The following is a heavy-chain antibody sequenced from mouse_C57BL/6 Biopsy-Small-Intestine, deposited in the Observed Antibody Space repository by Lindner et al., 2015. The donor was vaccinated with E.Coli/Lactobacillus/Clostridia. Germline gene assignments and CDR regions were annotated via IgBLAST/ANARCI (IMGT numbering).Heavy chain of an antibody. CDR2: IHPVSGDT. D-gene: IGHD1-3*01. CDR3: AKVVAADRGPSYYYFDY. J-gene: IGHJ2*01. V-gene: IGHV1-66*01. CDR1: GYDFVAYY. Sequence: SVKVSCKTSGYDFVAYYIHWVRQAPGQEPEWMGYIHPVSGDTKYAQKFLGRVAMTRDKSISTVYMELSSLRSDDTAVYYCAKVVAADRGPSYYYFDYWGQGTLVTVSS.